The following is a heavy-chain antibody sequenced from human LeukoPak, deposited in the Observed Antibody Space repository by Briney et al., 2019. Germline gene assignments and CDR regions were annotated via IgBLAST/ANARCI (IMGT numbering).Heavy chain of an antibody. Sequence: GGSLRLSCAASGFAFRNFAMHWVRQAPGKGLEWVALISHDGFRTYYVDSVRGRFTIFRDNSKNTLHLQMDSLRPEDTAVYYCARDLGDSGSGYYYGDYWGQGTLVTVSS. D-gene: IGHD3-22*01. CDR2: ISHDGFRT. V-gene: IGHV3-30*03. CDR1: GFAFRNFA. J-gene: IGHJ4*02. CDR3: ARDLGDSGSGYYYGDY.